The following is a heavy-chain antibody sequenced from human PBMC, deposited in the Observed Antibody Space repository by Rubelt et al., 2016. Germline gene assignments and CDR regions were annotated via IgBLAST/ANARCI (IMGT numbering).Heavy chain of an antibody. V-gene: IGHV4-39*01. J-gene: IGHJ4*02. D-gene: IGHD5-24*01. CDR3: ASHIDGYGYY. CDR2: IYYSGST. CDR1: GGSISSSSYY. Sequence: QLQLQESGPGLVKPSETLSLTCTVSGGSISSSSYYWGWIRQPPGKGLEWIGSIYYSGSTYYNPSLKSRVTISVDTSKNQSSLKLSTGTAADTAVYYCASHIDGYGYYWGQGTPVTVSS.